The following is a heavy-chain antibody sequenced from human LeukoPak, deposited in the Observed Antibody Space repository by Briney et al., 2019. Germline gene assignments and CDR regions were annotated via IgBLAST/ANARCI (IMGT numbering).Heavy chain of an antibody. CDR2: IYTSGST. CDR1: GGSISSYY. CDR3: ARSPVVVPAAIDY. V-gene: IGHV4-4*07. Sequence: SETLSLTCTVSGGSISSYYWSWIQQPAGKGLEWIGRIYTSGSTNYNPSLKSRVTISVDKSKNQFSLKLSSVTAADTAVYYCARSPVVVPAAIDYWGQGTLVTVSS. J-gene: IGHJ4*02. D-gene: IGHD2-2*01.